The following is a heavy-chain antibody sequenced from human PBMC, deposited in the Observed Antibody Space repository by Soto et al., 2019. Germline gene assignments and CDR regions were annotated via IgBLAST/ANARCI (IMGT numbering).Heavy chain of an antibody. D-gene: IGHD4-4*01. CDR2: INPNSGGT. CDR3: ARAMTTVTTAVIGMDV. V-gene: IGHV1-2*02. J-gene: IGHJ6*02. Sequence: ASVKVSCKASGYTFTGYYMHWVRQAPGQGLEWMGWINPNSGGTNYAQKFQGRVTMTRDTSISTAYMELSRLRSDDTAVYYCARAMTTVTTAVIGMDVWGQGTTVTVPS. CDR1: GYTFTGYY.